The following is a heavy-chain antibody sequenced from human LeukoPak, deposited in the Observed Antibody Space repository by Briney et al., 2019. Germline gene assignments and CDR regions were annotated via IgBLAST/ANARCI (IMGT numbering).Heavy chain of an antibody. V-gene: IGHV1-2*06. J-gene: IGHJ4*02. CDR3: ARQYSSGWNFDY. CDR1: GYTFTGYY. D-gene: IGHD6-19*01. CDR2: INPNSGGT. Sequence: GASVKVSCKASGYTFTGYYMHWVRQVPGQGLEWMGRINPNSGGTNYAQKFQGRVTMTRDTSISTAYMELSRLRSDDTAVYYCARQYSSGWNFDYWGQGTLVTVSS.